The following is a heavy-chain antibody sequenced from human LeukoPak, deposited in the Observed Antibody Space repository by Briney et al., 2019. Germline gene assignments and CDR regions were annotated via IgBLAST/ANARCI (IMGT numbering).Heavy chain of an antibody. J-gene: IGHJ5*02. CDR3: ASDIGDDYTNWFDP. V-gene: IGHV4-59*02. CDR2: IHYSGST. Sequence: SETLSLTCTVSGGSVDTYYWSWIRQPPGKGLEWIGYIHYSGSTNYNPSLKSRVSISVDTSKNLFSLKLNSVTAADTAVYYCASDIGDDYTNWFDPWGQGTLATVSS. CDR1: GGSVDTYY. D-gene: IGHD5-24*01.